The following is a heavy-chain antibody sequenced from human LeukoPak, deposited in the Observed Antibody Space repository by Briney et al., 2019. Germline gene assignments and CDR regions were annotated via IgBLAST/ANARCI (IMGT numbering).Heavy chain of an antibody. CDR1: GYTFTGFY. CDR3: ASPNDSGYYYRYFHH. V-gene: IGHV1-2*02. Sequence: ASVKVSFKTSGYTFTGFYMHWIRQAPGQGLEYMGWINPNTGGTQYAQKFQGRVTMTRDTSISTAYLELSGLRSDDTAVYYCASPNDSGYYYRYFHHWGQGTLVTVSS. J-gene: IGHJ1*01. CDR2: INPNTGGT. D-gene: IGHD3-22*01.